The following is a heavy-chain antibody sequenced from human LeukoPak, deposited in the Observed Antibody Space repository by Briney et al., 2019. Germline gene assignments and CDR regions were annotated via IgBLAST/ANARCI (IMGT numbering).Heavy chain of an antibody. V-gene: IGHV1-69*13. D-gene: IGHD3-22*01. CDR2: IIPIFATA. CDR1: GGTFSSYA. Sequence: ASVKVSCKASGGTFSSYAISWVRQAPGQGLEWMGGIIPIFATANYAQKFQGRVTITADESTSTAYMELSTLRSEDTAVYYCARGPITTRSHFDYWGQGTLVTVSS. J-gene: IGHJ4*02. CDR3: ARGPITTRSHFDY.